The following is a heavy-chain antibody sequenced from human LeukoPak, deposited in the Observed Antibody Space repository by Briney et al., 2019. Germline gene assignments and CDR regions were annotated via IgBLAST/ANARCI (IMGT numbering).Heavy chain of an antibody. CDR3: ARGFLILYCRGTVRSCPEFDY. CDR2: INHSGST. D-gene: IGHD2-8*02. CDR1: GGSFSGYY. Sequence: PSETLSLTCAVYGGSFSGYYWSWIRQPPGKGLEWIGEINHSGSTNYNPSLKSRVTISVDTSKNQFSLKLSSVTAADTAVYYCARGFLILYCRGTVRSCPEFDYWGQGTLVTVSS. J-gene: IGHJ4*02. V-gene: IGHV4-34*01.